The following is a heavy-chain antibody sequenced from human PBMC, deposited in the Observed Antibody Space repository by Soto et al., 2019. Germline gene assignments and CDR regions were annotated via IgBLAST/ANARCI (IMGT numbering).Heavy chain of an antibody. CDR3: RTVFNYEETLFTPTSYYYYYGMDV. Sequence: QVQLQESGPGLVKPSQTLSLTCTVSGGSISSGGYYWSWIRQHPGKGLEWIGYIYYSGSTYYNPSLKRPATTSVDTTKNYSAMQRTSVTAADTVLYYGRTVFNYEETLFTPTSYYYYYGMDVWGQGTTVTVSS. D-gene: IGHD4-4*01. J-gene: IGHJ6*02. V-gene: IGHV4-31*01. CDR1: GGSISSGGYY. CDR2: IYYSGST.